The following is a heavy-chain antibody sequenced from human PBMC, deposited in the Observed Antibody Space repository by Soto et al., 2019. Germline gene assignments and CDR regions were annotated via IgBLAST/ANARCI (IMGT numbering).Heavy chain of an antibody. Sequence: QVQLVQSGAEVKKPGASVKVSCKASGDSFSSHYMHWVRQAPGQGLRWMGINNPSDDSTTYAQNFQGRLTMTRDTSTRTVYMELSSLRSEDTAVYYCARGDHYESRGYNNAFDVWGQGTMVTVSS. D-gene: IGHD1-1*01. CDR2: NNPSDDST. CDR1: GDSFSSHY. V-gene: IGHV1-46*01. CDR3: ARGDHYESRGYNNAFDV. J-gene: IGHJ3*01.